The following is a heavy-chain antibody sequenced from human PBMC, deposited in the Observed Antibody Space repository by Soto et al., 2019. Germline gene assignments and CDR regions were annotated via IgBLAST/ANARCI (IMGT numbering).Heavy chain of an antibody. Sequence: GASVKVSCKASGYTFTSYYMHWVRQAPGQGLEWMGIINPSGGSTSYAQKFQGRVTMTRDTSTSTVYMELSSLRSEDTAVYYCARALGYIVATIVFLGFDYWGQGTLVTVSS. CDR1: GYTFTSYY. D-gene: IGHD5-12*01. CDR3: ARALGYIVATIVFLGFDY. V-gene: IGHV1-46*01. J-gene: IGHJ4*02. CDR2: INPSGGST.